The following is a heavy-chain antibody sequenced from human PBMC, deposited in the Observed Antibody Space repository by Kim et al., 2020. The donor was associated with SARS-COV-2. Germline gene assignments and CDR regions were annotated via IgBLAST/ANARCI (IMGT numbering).Heavy chain of an antibody. V-gene: IGHV4-39*07. D-gene: IGHD3-10*01. Sequence: SLKSRVTISVDTSKNQFSLKLSSVTAADTAVYYCARDHYYGSGRQGGFDPWGQGTLVTVSS. CDR3: ARDHYYGSGRQGGFDP. J-gene: IGHJ5*02.